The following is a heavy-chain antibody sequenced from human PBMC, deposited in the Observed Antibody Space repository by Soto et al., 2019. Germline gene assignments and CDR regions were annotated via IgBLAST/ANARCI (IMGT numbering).Heavy chain of an antibody. CDR3: ARGSTDRDRYYYYYGMDV. J-gene: IGHJ6*02. V-gene: IGHV1-2*04. CDR2: INPNSGGT. D-gene: IGHD3-10*01. Sequence: ASVKVSCKASGYTFTGYYMHWVRQAPGQGLEWMGWINPNSGGTNYAQKFQGWVTMTRDTSISTAYMELSRLRSDDTAVYYCARGSTDRDRYYYYYGMDVWGQGTTVTVSS. CDR1: GYTFTGYY.